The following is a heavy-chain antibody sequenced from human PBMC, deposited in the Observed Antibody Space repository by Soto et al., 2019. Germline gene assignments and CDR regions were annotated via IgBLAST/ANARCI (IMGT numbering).Heavy chain of an antibody. CDR3: AKYSTASGYYSYSYMDV. J-gene: IGHJ6*03. CDR2: ISDSSGST. V-gene: IGHV3-23*01. Sequence: GGSLRLSCAGSGFTFSSYAMSWVRQAPGKGLEWVSVISDSSGSTYHADYVKGRFTISRDNSKNTLYLLMNSLRAEDTAIYYCAKYSTASGYYSYSYMDVWGKGTTVTVSS. D-gene: IGHD6-25*01. CDR1: GFTFSSYA.